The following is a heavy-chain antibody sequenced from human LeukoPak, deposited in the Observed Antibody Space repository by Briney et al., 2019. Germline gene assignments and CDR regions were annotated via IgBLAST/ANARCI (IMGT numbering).Heavy chain of an antibody. CDR1: GFTFTNYW. J-gene: IGHJ4*02. V-gene: IGHV3-7*01. D-gene: IGHD6-25*01. CDR2: IKQDGSLE. CDR3: ATSSGSSY. Sequence: GGSLRLSCAASGFTFTNYWMNWVRQAPGEGLEWVAHIKQDGSLEYYVDSVKGRFTISRDNAKNSLYLQMNSLRAEDTAVYYCATSSGSSYWGQGTLVTVSS.